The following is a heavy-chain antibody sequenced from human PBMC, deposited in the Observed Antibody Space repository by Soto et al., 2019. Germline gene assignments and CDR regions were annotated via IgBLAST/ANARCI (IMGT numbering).Heavy chain of an antibody. V-gene: IGHV3-53*04. CDR1: GFTVSSNY. CDR2: IYSGGST. CDR3: ARDFRYSSSLSGV. D-gene: IGHD6-13*01. J-gene: IGHJ4*02. Sequence: GGSLRLSCAASGFTVSSNYMSWVRQAPGKGLEWVSVIYSGGSTYYADSVKGRFTISRHNSKNTLYLQMNSLRAEDTAVYYCARDFRYSSSLSGVWGQGTLVTVS.